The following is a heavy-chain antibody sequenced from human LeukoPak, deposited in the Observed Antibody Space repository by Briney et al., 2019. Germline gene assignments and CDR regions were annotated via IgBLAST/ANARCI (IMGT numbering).Heavy chain of an antibody. CDR2: MNPNSGNT. J-gene: IGHJ4*02. Sequence: GASVKVSCKASGYTFTSYDINWVRQATGQGLEWTGWMNPNSGNTGYAQKFQGRVTMTRNTSISTAYMELSSLRSEDTAVYYCAREHSSSWDQFDYWGQGTLVTVSS. D-gene: IGHD6-13*01. V-gene: IGHV1-8*01. CDR1: GYTFTSYD. CDR3: AREHSSSWDQFDY.